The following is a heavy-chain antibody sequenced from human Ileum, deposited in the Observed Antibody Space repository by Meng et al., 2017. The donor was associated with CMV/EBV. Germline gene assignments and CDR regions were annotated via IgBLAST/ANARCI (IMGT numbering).Heavy chain of an antibody. J-gene: IGHJ4*02. D-gene: IGHD3-3*01. CDR2: ISYDGSNK. V-gene: IGHV3-30-3*01. Sequence: GESLKISCAASGFTFSSYAMHWVRQAPGKGLEWVAVISYDGSNKYYADSVKGRFTISRDNSKNTLYLQMNSLRAEDTAVYYCARVNDFWSGYPDYWGQGTLVTVSS. CDR1: GFTFSSYA. CDR3: ARVNDFWSGYPDY.